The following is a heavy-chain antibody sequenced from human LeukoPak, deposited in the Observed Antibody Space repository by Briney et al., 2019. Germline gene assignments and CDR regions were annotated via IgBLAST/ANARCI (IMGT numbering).Heavy chain of an antibody. D-gene: IGHD3-22*01. CDR3: AREVVAQTDY. V-gene: IGHV3-21*01. Sequence: GGSLRLSCAASGSTFSSYSMNWVRQAPGKGLEWVSSISSSSSYIYYADSVKGRLTISRDNAKNSLYLQMNSLRAEDTAVYYCAREVVAQTDYWGQGTLVTVSS. J-gene: IGHJ4*02. CDR2: ISSSSSYI. CDR1: GSTFSSYS.